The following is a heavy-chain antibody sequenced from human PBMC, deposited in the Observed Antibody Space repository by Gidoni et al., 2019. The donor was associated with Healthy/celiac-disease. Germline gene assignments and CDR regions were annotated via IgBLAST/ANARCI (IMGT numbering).Heavy chain of an antibody. CDR1: GFSLSTSGVG. CDR3: AHSMGPPSLQSDFTVTMGY. CDR2: IYWDDDK. Sequence: QITLKESGPTLVKPTQTLTLTCTFSGFSLSTSGVGVGWIRQPPVNALEWLALIYWDDDKRYSPSLKSRLTITKDTSKNQVVLTMTNRDPVDTATYYCAHSMGPPSLQSDFTVTMGYWGQGTLVTVSS. J-gene: IGHJ4*02. D-gene: IGHD4-17*01. V-gene: IGHV2-5*02.